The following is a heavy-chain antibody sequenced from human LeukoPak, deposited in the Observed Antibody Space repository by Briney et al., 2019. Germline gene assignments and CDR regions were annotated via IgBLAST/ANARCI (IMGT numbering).Heavy chain of an antibody. Sequence: SETLSLTCTVSGGSISSYYWSWIRQPPGKGLEWIGYIYYSGSTNYNPSLKSRVTISVDTSKNQFSLKPSSVTAADTAVYYCARTRHHDYGDYEYDYWGQGTLVTVSS. CDR1: GGSISSYY. D-gene: IGHD4-17*01. J-gene: IGHJ4*02. V-gene: IGHV4-59*01. CDR3: ARTRHHDYGDYEYDY. CDR2: IYYSGST.